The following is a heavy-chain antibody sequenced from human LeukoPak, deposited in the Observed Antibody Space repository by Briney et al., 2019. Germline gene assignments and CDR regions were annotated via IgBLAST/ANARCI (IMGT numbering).Heavy chain of an antibody. V-gene: IGHV3-49*03. J-gene: IGHJ6*03. CDR3: TREEAAALNSYYYYYMDV. Sequence: GGSLRLSCTASGFTFGDYAMSWFCQAPGKGLEWVGFIRSKAYGGTTEYAASVKGRFTISRDDSKSIAYLQMNSLKTEDTAVYYCTREEAAALNSYYYYYMDVWGKGTTVTVSS. D-gene: IGHD6-13*01. CDR1: GFTFGDYA. CDR2: IRSKAYGGTT.